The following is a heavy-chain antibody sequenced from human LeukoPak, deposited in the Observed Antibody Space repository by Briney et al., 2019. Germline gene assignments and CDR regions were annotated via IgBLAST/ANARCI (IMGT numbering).Heavy chain of an antibody. J-gene: IGHJ4*02. CDR2: INPSGGST. CDR3: ARQNTAMADIDY. D-gene: IGHD5-18*01. V-gene: IGHV1-46*01. Sequence: ASVKVSCKASGYTFTSYYMHWVRQAPGQGLEWMGIINPSGGSTSYAQKFQGRVTMTRDTSTSTVYMELCSLRSEDTAVYYCARQNTAMADIDYWGQGTLVTVSS. CDR1: GYTFTSYY.